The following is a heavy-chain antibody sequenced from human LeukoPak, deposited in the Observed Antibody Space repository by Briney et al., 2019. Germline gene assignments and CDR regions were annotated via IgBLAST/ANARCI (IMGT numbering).Heavy chain of an antibody. CDR2: INGNSGSI. D-gene: IGHD1-26*01. CDR3: TKDMGSIVGAIDY. CDR1: GFTFDDNA. J-gene: IGHJ4*02. Sequence: GRSLRLSCAAPGFTFDDNAMHWVPHALGKGLEWVSRINGNSGSIGYADSVKGRFTISRDNAKNSLYLQMNSLRAEDTALYYCTKDMGSIVGAIDYWGQGTLVTVSS. V-gene: IGHV3-9*01.